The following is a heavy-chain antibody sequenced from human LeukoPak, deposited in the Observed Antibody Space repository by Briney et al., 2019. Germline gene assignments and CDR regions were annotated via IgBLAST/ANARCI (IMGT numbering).Heavy chain of an antibody. J-gene: IGHJ5*02. V-gene: IGHV3-9*01. CDR3: AKAYYYDSSGFWFDP. Sequence: PGGSLRLSCAASGFTFDDYAMHWVRQAPGKGLEGVSGISWNSGSIGYADSVKGRFTISRDNAKNSLYLQMNSLRAEDTALYYCAKAYYYDSSGFWFDPWGQGTLVTVSS. D-gene: IGHD3-22*01. CDR2: ISWNSGSI. CDR1: GFTFDDYA.